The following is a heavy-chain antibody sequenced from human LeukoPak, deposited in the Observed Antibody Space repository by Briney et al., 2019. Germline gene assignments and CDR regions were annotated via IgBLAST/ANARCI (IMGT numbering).Heavy chain of an antibody. Sequence: PGGSLRLSCAASGFTFSSYGMHWVRQAPGKGLEWVAVISYDGSNKYYADSVKGRFTISRDNSKNTLYLQMNSLRAEDTAVYYCAEGITMVRGPVYYYYGMDVWGQGTTVTVSS. CDR1: GFTFSSYG. V-gene: IGHV3-30*03. J-gene: IGHJ6*02. CDR2: ISYDGSNK. D-gene: IGHD3-10*01. CDR3: AEGITMVRGPVYYYYGMDV.